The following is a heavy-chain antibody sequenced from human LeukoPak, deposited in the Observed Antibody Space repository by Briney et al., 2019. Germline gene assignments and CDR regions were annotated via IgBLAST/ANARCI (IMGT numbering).Heavy chain of an antibody. J-gene: IGHJ4*02. V-gene: IGHV3-30*18. CDR2: ISYHGSNK. D-gene: IGHD3-16*02. Sequence: GRSLRLSCAASGFTFSTYGMHWVRQAPGKGLEWVAVISYHGSNKFYGDSVKGRFTISRDNSKNTLYLQMNSLRPEDTAVYYCAKNGFTFGGLIDINFDCWGQGTLVTVSS. CDR1: GFTFSTYG. CDR3: AKNGFTFGGLIDINFDC.